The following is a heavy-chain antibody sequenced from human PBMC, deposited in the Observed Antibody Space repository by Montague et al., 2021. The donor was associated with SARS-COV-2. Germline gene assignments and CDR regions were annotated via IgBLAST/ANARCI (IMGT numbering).Heavy chain of an antibody. Sequence: LRLSCAASGFIFSDYYMTWIRQAPGKGLEWVSHISGSGSKTYYAESVKGRFTISRDTANNSVYLQMKFLGAEDTAVYYCARDQGGYGTFDIWGQGTMVTVSS. CDR3: ARDQGGYGTFDI. CDR1: GFIFSDYY. CDR2: ISGSGSKT. V-gene: IGHV3-11*01. D-gene: IGHD5-12*01. J-gene: IGHJ3*02.